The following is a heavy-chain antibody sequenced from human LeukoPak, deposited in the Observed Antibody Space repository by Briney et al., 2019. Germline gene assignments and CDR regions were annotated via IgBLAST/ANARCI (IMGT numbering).Heavy chain of an antibody. CDR3: ARNTDRDAYMAS. J-gene: IGHJ5*02. CDR2: IKQDGTET. V-gene: IGHV3-7*01. Sequence: GGSLRLSCEVTGFTLSSYWMSWVRQAPGKGLEWVANIKQDGTETHYGDSVKGRFTISRDNAKNSLYLQLNCLRGEDTAVYYCARNTDRDAYMASWGQGTLVTVSS. D-gene: IGHD5-24*01. CDR1: GFTLSSYW.